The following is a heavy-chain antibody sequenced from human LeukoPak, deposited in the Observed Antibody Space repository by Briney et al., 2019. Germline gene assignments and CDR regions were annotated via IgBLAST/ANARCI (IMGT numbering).Heavy chain of an antibody. D-gene: IGHD2-2*01. CDR3: AKTGPTKDYFDY. CDR2: IGGSGGST. Sequence: PGGSLRLSCAASGVTFSSYWMHWVRQAPGKGLEWVSAIGGSGGSTYYADSVKGRFTISRDNSKNTLYLQMNSLRAEDTAVYYCAKTGPTKDYFDYWGQGTLVTVSS. J-gene: IGHJ4*02. CDR1: GVTFSSYW. V-gene: IGHV3-23*01.